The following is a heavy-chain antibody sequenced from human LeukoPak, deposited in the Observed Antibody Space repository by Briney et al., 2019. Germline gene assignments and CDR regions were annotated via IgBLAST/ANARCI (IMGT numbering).Heavy chain of an antibody. D-gene: IGHD2-2*03. CDR1: GFTFHEKYA. CDR3: TKDMDPGGINV. CDR2: FSLDSDNV. Sequence: PGGSLRLFCGASGFTFHEKYAMHWVRQAPGKGLEWVSGFSLDSDNVGYADSVRGRFTVSRDRAKNSLYLQMNYLRPEDTALYFCTKDMDPGGINVWGQGTTVIVSS. J-gene: IGHJ6*02. V-gene: IGHV3-9*01.